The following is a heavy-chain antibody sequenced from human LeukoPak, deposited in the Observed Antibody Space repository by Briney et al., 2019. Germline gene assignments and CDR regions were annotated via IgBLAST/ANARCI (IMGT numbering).Heavy chain of an antibody. CDR3: ATGAAYCGGDCYSQ. J-gene: IGHJ4*02. CDR2: FDPEDGET. Sequence: ASVKVSCKVSGYTLTELSMHWVRQAPGKGLEWMGGFDPEDGETIYAQKFQGRVTMTEDTSTDTAYMELSSLRSEDTAVYYCATGAAYCGGDCYSQWGQGTLVTVSS. CDR1: GYTLTELS. D-gene: IGHD2-21*02. V-gene: IGHV1-24*01.